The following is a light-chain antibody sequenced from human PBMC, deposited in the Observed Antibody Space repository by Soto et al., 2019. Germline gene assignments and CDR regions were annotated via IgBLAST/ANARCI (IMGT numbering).Light chain of an antibody. V-gene: IGKV3-20*01. CDR1: QSVSSD. J-gene: IGKJ1*01. CDR3: QQYGRSPWT. CDR2: GAS. Sequence: IVLTPSPGTLSLSQGARAPLSCRASQSVSSDLAWYHQKPGQAPRLLIYGASSRATGIPDRFSGSGSGTDFILTISRLEPEDFAVFYCQQYGRSPWTFGQGTKVDIK.